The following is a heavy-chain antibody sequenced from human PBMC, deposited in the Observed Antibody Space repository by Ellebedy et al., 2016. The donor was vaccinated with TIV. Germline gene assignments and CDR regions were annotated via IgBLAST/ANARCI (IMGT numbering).Heavy chain of an antibody. CDR3: ARDPVGVGPAFDV. D-gene: IGHD4-23*01. J-gene: IGHJ3*01. Sequence: PGGSLRLSCAASGLTFSSHAMSRVRQAPGKGLEWVSSITESGGNTYYAGSVKGRFTISRDNSKDTLYLQMNSLRAEDTAIYYCARDPVGVGPAFDVWGQGTMVTVSS. CDR2: ITESGGNT. CDR1: GLTFSSHA. V-gene: IGHV3-23*01.